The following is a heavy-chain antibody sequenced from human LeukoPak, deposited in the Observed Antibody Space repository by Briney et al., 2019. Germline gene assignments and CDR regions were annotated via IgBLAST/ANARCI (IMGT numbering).Heavy chain of an antibody. CDR3: AREPAGNYTDHNYYYYYYMDV. D-gene: IGHD6-13*01. J-gene: IGHJ6*03. CDR2: IYTSGST. CDR1: GGSISSYY. V-gene: IGHV4-4*07. Sequence: SETLSLTCTVSGGSISSYYWSWIRQPAGKGLEWIGRIYTSGSTNYNPSLKSRVTMSVDTSKNQFSLKLSSVTAADTVVHYCAREPAGNYTDHNYYYYYYMDVWGKGTTVTVSS.